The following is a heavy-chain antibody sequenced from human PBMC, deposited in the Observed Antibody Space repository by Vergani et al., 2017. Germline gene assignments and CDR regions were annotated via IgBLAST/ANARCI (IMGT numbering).Heavy chain of an antibody. CDR2: ISWNSGSI. CDR3: AKDRSSSWYFDAFDM. Sequence: EVQLVESGGGLVQPGRSLRLSCTASGFTFDDYAMHWVRQAPGKGREWVSGISWNSGSIIYADSVKGRFTISRDNAKNSLYLQMNSLRAEDTALYYCAKDRSSSWYFDAFDMWGLGTMVTISS. CDR1: GFTFDDYA. D-gene: IGHD6-13*01. V-gene: IGHV3-9*01. J-gene: IGHJ3*02.